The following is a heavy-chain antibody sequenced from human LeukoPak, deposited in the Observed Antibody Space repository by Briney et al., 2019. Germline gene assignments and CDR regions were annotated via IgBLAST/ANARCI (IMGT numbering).Heavy chain of an antibody. V-gene: IGHV3-48*04. Sequence: GGSLRLSCTASGFTFSSYSMNWVRQAPGKRLEWLSYITSTSSSIFYADSVKGRFTISRDNAKSSLYLQMNSLRAEDTAVYYCARGSSRTDYWGQGTLVTVSS. D-gene: IGHD6-13*01. CDR3: ARGSSRTDY. J-gene: IGHJ4*02. CDR2: ITSTSSSI. CDR1: GFTFSSYS.